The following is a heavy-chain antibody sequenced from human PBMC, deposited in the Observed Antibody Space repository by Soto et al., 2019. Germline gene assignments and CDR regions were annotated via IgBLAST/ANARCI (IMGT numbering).Heavy chain of an antibody. CDR3: ARGRVRMAGRPENWLDP. Sequence: SQTLSLTCVISGDSVSGNIAAWNWIRQSPSRGLEWLGRTYYRSKWYTDYAPSVKSRITINSDTSKNQVSLQMTSVTPEDTAVYYCARGRVRMAGRPENWLDPWGQGILVTVSS. J-gene: IGHJ5*02. CDR1: GDSVSGNIAA. D-gene: IGHD6-6*01. V-gene: IGHV6-1*01. CDR2: TYYRSKWYT.